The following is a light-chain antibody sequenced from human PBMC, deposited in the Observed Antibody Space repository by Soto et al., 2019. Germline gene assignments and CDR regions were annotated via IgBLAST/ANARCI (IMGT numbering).Light chain of an antibody. V-gene: IGLV3-21*04. CDR1: NIEAKT. CDR2: DDS. Sequence: SYVVTQPPSVSVAPGGTARITCGANNIEAKTVHGYQQRPGQTPLVVISDDSDRPSGIPERISGANSGNAATLTFSRVEVGGVADYFCHVWGRVSHLVVFGGGTKLTVL. J-gene: IGLJ2*01. CDR3: HVWGRVSHLVV.